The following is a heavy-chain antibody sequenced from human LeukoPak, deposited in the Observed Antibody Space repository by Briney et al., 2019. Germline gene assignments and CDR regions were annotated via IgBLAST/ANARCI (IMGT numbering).Heavy chain of an antibody. D-gene: IGHD1-26*01. CDR3: AKKYSTGLDP. Sequence: GGSLRLSCAASGFTFGSYAMSWVRQAPGKGLEWVSDINGSGGSTYYTDSVKGRFTISRDNSKNTLYLQMDSLRAEDTAIYYCAKKYSTGLDPWGQGTLVTVSS. V-gene: IGHV3-23*01. J-gene: IGHJ5*02. CDR1: GFTFGSYA. CDR2: INGSGGST.